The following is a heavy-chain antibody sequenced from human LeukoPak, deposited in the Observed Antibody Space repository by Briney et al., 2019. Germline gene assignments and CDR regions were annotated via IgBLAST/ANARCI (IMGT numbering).Heavy chain of an antibody. Sequence: RSSETLSLTCTVSGGSISSYYWSWIRQPPGKGLEWIGYIYYSGTTNYNPSLKSRVTISVDTSKNQFSLKLSSVTAADTAVYYCARAIYYDSSAYYYYGMDVWGQGTTVTVSS. CDR3: ARAIYYDSSAYYYYGMDV. CDR2: IYYSGTT. J-gene: IGHJ6*02. V-gene: IGHV4-59*01. D-gene: IGHD3-22*01. CDR1: GGSISSYY.